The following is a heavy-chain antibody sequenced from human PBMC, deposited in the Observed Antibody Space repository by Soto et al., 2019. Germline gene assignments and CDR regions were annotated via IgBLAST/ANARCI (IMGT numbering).Heavy chain of an antibody. CDR1: GFTFSSYG. CDR3: AKGVQDCSSTSCYRRQYDYYYYYMDV. J-gene: IGHJ6*03. CDR2: ISYDGSNK. Sequence: GGSLRLSCAASGFTFSSYGMHWVRQAPGKGLEWVAVISYDGSNKYYADSVKGRFTISRDNSKNTLYLQRNSLRAEDTAVYYCAKGVQDCSSTSCYRRQYDYYYYYMDVWGKGTTVTVSS. V-gene: IGHV3-30*18. D-gene: IGHD2-2*02.